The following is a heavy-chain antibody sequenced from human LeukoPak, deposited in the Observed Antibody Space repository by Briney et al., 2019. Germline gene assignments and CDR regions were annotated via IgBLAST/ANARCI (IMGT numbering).Heavy chain of an antibody. V-gene: IGHV3-53*01. CDR2: ISNDGNT. CDR3: ARDVYCSGGSCYQQ. D-gene: IGHD2-15*01. CDR1: GFAVSANY. Sequence: GGSLRLSCAASGFAVSANYMSWVRQAPGKGLEWVSVISNDGNTYYADSVKGRFTISRDISKNTLYLQMNSLRAEDTAVYYCARDVYCSGGSCYQQWGQGTLVTVSS. J-gene: IGHJ1*01.